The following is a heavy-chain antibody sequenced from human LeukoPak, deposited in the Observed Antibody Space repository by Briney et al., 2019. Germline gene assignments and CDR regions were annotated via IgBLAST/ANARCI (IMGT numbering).Heavy chain of an antibody. CDR1: GFTFRSYA. V-gene: IGHV3-23*01. Sequence: PGGSLRLSCVASGFTFRSYAMNWVRQAPGKGLEWVSTLSGGGGGTYYADSVKGRFTISRDNSKNTLYLQMNSLRAEDTAVYYCARGGGHMDFDYWGQGTLVTVSS. D-gene: IGHD2-15*01. J-gene: IGHJ4*02. CDR3: ARGGGHMDFDY. CDR2: LSGGGGGT.